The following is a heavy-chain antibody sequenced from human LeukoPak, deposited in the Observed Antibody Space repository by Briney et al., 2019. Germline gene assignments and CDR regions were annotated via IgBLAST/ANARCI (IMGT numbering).Heavy chain of an antibody. CDR1: GGSISSYY. CDR3: ARGPGLKFDC. D-gene: IGHD2-21*01. Sequence: PSETLSLTCTVSGGSISSYYWSWIRQPPSRGLEWLGRTYYRSKWYSDYALSVKSRITVNPDASKNQFSLQLNSVTPEDTALYYCARGPGLKFDCWGQGTLVTVSS. CDR2: TYYRSKWYS. V-gene: IGHV6-1*01. J-gene: IGHJ4*02.